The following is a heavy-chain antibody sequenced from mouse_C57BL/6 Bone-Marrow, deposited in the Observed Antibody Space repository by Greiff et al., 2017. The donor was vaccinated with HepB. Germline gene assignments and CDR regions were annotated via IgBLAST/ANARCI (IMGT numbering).Heavy chain of an antibody. J-gene: IGHJ1*03. CDR3: ARAYGAWYFDV. CDR1: GYTFTSYG. D-gene: IGHD1-2*01. V-gene: IGHV1-81*01. CDR2: IYPRSGNT. Sequence: VKLLESGAELARPGASVKLSCKASGYTFTSYGISWVKQRTGQGLEWIGEIYPRSGNTYYNEKFKGKATLTADKSSSTAYMELRSLTSEDSAVYFCARAYGAWYFDVWGTGTTVTVSS.